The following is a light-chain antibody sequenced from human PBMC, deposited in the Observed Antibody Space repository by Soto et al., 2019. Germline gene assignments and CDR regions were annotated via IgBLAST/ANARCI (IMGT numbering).Light chain of an antibody. J-gene: IGLJ1*01. CDR2: GNS. CDR1: SSNIGAGYD. CDR3: QYYASRTSGGV. Sequence: SVLTQPPSGSGAPGQRVTISCTGSSSNIGAGYDVHWYQQLPGTAPKLLIYGNSNRPSGVPDRFSGSKSGTSASRPITGLQAEDEAGYYCQYYASRTSGGVFGTGTKVTVL. V-gene: IGLV1-40*01.